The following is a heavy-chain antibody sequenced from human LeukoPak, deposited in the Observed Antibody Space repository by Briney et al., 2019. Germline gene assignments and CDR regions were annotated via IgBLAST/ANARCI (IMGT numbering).Heavy chain of an antibody. Sequence: SETLSLTCTVSGYSISSGYYWGWIRQPPGKGLEWIGRIYTSGSTNYNPSLKSRVTISVDTSKNQFSLKLSSVTAADTAVYYCARVWCSSTSCYHHFDYWGQGTLVTVSS. CDR3: ARVWCSSTSCYHHFDY. V-gene: IGHV4-38-2*02. D-gene: IGHD2-2*01. J-gene: IGHJ4*02. CDR2: IYTSGST. CDR1: GYSISSGYY.